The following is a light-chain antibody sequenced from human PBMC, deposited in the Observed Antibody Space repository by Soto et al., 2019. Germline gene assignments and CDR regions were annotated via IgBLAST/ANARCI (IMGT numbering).Light chain of an antibody. CDR3: LQDYNYPFT. CDR1: QDIRKD. CDR2: GAS. J-gene: IGKJ2*01. Sequence: AIQMTQSPSSLSASVGDRVTITCLASQDIRKDLAWYQQKPGKAPQILIYGASTLQTGVASRFSGSGSATDFTLTISSLQPEDSAAYYCLQDYNYPFTFGQGNKGDIK. V-gene: IGKV1-6*01.